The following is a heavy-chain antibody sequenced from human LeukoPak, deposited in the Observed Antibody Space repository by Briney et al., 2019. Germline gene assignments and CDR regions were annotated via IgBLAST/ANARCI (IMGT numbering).Heavy chain of an antibody. D-gene: IGHD2-2*01. CDR1: GYTFTGYY. V-gene: IGHV1-2*02. Sequence: ASVKVSCKASGYTFTGYYMHWVRQAPGQGLEWMGWINPNSGGTNYAQKFQGRVTMTSDTSISTAYMELSSLRSDDTAVYYCARVPCLTTTCDPRNWFDPWGQGTLVTVSS. CDR2: INPNSGGT. CDR3: ARVPCLTTTCDPRNWFDP. J-gene: IGHJ5*02.